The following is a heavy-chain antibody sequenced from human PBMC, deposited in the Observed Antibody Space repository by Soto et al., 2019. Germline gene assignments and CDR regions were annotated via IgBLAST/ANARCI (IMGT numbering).Heavy chain of an antibody. CDR1: GGSFSGYY. J-gene: IGHJ4*02. V-gene: IGHV4-34*01. D-gene: IGHD6-13*01. CDR3: ASSYSSSWCYFDY. Sequence: TLSLTCAVYGGSFSGYYWSWIRQPPGKGLEWIGEINHSGSTNYNPSLKSRVTISVDTSKNQFSLKLSSVTAADTAVYYCASSYSSSWCYFDYWGQGTLVTVSS. CDR2: INHSGST.